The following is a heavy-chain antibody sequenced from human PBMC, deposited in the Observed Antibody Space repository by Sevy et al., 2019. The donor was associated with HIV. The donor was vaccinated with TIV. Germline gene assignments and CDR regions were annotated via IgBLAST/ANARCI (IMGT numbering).Heavy chain of an antibody. CDR1: GLTFSSYW. Sequence: GGSLRLSCAASGLTFSSYWMTWVRQAPGKGLEWVVNINQGGSQEYYVHSVKGRFTISRDNAKNSLYLQMNSLRAEDTAVYYCTSILPAGVPAEYFQHWGQGTLVTVSS. V-gene: IGHV3-7*01. CDR3: TSILPAGVPAEYFQH. J-gene: IGHJ1*01. D-gene: IGHD2-2*01. CDR2: INQGGSQE.